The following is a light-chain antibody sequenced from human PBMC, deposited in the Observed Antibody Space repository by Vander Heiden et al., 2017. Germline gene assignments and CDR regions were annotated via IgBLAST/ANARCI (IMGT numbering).Light chain of an antibody. CDR2: GAS. V-gene: IGKV3-15*01. CDR1: QSVSSN. Sequence: EIVMTQSPATLSASPGERATLSCRASQSVSSNLAWYQQKPGQAPRLLIYGASTRATGIPARFSGSGCGTEFTLTISSRQSEDFAVYYCQQHNNWPPWTFGQGTKVEIK. J-gene: IGKJ1*01. CDR3: QQHNNWPPWT.